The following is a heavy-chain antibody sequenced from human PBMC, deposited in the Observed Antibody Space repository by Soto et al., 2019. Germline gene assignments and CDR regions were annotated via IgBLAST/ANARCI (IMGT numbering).Heavy chain of an antibody. CDR2: IDNSGTVR. V-gene: IGHV3-23*05. J-gene: IGHJ4*02. Sequence: GGSLRLSCAASGFTFSIYAMTWVRQAPGKGLEWVSSIDNSGTVRYYGDSVKGRFTISRDNSKNTLYLQMNSLRAEDTAIYYCAKIIAAPATGYWAQGTLVTVSS. CDR1: GFTFSIYA. D-gene: IGHD6-13*01. CDR3: AKIIAAPATGY.